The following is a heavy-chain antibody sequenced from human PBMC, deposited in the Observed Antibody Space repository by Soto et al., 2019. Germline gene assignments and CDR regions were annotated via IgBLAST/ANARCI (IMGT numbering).Heavy chain of an antibody. Sequence: QITLKESGPTLVKPTQTLTLTCTFSGFSLSTGGVGVGWIRQPPGKALEWLTLMYRGGDKRYRPSLKSRLTITEDNSRNQGVLTMTNMDPLDTATYYCEHTAATGDYWESFDFWGQGALVTVSS. CDR2: MYRGGDK. J-gene: IGHJ4*02. D-gene: IGHD3-22*01. CDR3: EHTAATGDYWESFDF. V-gene: IGHV2-5*02. CDR1: GFSLSTGGVG.